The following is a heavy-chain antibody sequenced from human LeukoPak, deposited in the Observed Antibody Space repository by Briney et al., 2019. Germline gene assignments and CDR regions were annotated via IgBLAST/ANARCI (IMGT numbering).Heavy chain of an antibody. CDR3: ARDFVGYCSSTSCHDAFDI. CDR1: GFTFGDYY. D-gene: IGHD2-2*01. J-gene: IGHJ3*02. CDR2: ISSSGSTI. V-gene: IGHV3-11*01. Sequence: GGSLRLSCAASGFTFGDYYMSWIRQAPGKGLEWVSYISSSGSTIYYADSVKGRFTISRDNAKNSLYLQMNSLRAEDTAVYYCARDFVGYCSSTSCHDAFDIWGQGTMVTVSS.